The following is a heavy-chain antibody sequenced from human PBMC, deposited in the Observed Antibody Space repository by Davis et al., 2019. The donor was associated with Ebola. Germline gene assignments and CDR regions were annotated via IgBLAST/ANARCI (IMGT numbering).Heavy chain of an antibody. CDR3: ANNVKGIAAAGYYYYGMDV. Sequence: PGGSLRLSCAASGFTFSSYGMHWVRQAPGKGLEWVAVISYDGSNKYYADSVKGRFTISRDNSKNTLYLQMNSLRAEDTAVYYCANNVKGIAAAGYYYYGMDVWGQGTTVTVSS. CDR1: GFTFSSYG. CDR2: ISYDGSNK. D-gene: IGHD6-13*01. J-gene: IGHJ6*02. V-gene: IGHV3-30*18.